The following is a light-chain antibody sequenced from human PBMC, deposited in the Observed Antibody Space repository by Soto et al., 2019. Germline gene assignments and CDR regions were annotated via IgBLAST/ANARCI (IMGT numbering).Light chain of an antibody. CDR1: SNDVGGYNF. V-gene: IGLV2-11*01. J-gene: IGLJ2*01. CDR3: SSYAGSYTLV. Sequence: QSALTQPRSVSGSPGQSVTISCTGTSNDVGGYNFVSWYLQHPGKVPKLFIYDVSRRPSGVPDRFSGSKSGNTASLTISGLEAEDEDDYYCSSYAGSYTLVFGGGTKLTVL. CDR2: DVS.